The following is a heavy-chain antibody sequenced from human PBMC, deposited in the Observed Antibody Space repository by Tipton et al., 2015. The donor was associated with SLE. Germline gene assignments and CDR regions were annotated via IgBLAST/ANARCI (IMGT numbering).Heavy chain of an antibody. CDR1: GGSISSGGYY. D-gene: IGHD3-22*01. CDR2: TYYSGSP. CDR3: PIYYHDSTGIHWFDP. Sequence: TLSLTCNVSGGSISSGGYYWSWIRQHPGKGLEWIGYTYYSGSPYYDPSLKSRVTISLDMSKNQFSLRLSSVTAADTAVYYCPIYYHDSTGIHWFDPWGQGTLVTVSS. J-gene: IGHJ5*02. V-gene: IGHV4-31*03.